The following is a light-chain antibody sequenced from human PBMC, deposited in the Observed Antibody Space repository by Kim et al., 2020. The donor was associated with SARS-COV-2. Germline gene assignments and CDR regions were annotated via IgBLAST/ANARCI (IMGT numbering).Light chain of an antibody. V-gene: IGKV1-17*01. J-gene: IGKJ5*01. CDR2: GAS. CDR3: LQHNAYPIT. Sequence: ASLGDRVTITCRAIQDIRNDLGWYQQNPGRAPKRLIYGASSLQSGVPSRFSGSGSGTEFTLTISSLQPEDFATYFCLQHNAYPITFGQGTRLEIK. CDR1: QDIRND.